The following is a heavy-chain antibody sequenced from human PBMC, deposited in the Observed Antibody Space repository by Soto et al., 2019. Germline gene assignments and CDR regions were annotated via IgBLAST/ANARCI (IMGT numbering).Heavy chain of an antibody. J-gene: IGHJ5*02. CDR1: GGSFSGCC. CDR3: ARSGEYAWFDP. V-gene: IGHV4-34*01. Sequence: SETLARTCAVDGGSFSGCCWSWIRQPPGMGLECLGEINRGGSTKYTPSLSSRVSISVDSSKNQFSLQLASLTAGDAAVYYCARSGEYAWFDPWGQGTLVTVSS. D-gene: IGHD4-17*01. CDR2: INRGGST.